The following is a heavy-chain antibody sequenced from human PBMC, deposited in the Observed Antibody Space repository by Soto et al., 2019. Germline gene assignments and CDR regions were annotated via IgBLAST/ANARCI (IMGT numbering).Heavy chain of an antibody. V-gene: IGHV3-7*01. J-gene: IGHJ4*02. CDR3: VCGGNFFVY. CDR1: GFTFSTYW. D-gene: IGHD3-16*01. CDR2: LDQDGSER. Sequence: EVQLVESGGGLVQPGGSLRLSCAASGFTFSTYWMIWVRRPPGKGLEWVANLDQDGSERYYVDSVRGRFTISRDNAKNSLYLQMNSLRAEDTAVYYCVCGGNFFVYCGQGTLVTVSP.